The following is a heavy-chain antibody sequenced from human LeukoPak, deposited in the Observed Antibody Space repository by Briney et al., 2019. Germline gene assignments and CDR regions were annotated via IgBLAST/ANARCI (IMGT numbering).Heavy chain of an antibody. CDR3: AKPSIAAVRAPFDY. D-gene: IGHD6-13*01. Sequence: GGSLRLSCAASGFTFSSYGVHWVRQAPGKGLEWVAFIRYDGSNKYYADSVKGRFTISRGNSKNTLYLQMNSLRAEDTAVYYCAKPSIAAVRAPFDYWGQGTLVTVSS. CDR2: IRYDGSNK. V-gene: IGHV3-30*02. J-gene: IGHJ4*02. CDR1: GFTFSSYG.